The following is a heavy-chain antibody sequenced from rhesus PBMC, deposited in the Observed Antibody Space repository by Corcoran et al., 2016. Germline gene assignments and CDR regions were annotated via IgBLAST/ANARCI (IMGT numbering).Heavy chain of an antibody. CDR3: ANGGSGYTRGFDY. CDR2: ISNGGGST. J-gene: IGHJ4*01. V-gene: IGHV3S5*01. D-gene: IGHD5-24*01. CDR1: GFTFSSYG. Sequence: EVQLVESGGGLVQPGGSLRLSCAASGFTFSSYGMSWVRQAPGKGLEWVSYISNGGGSTYYSDSVKGRFTISRENSKNTLSLQMNSLRAEDTAVYYCANGGSGYTRGFDYWGQGVLVTVSS.